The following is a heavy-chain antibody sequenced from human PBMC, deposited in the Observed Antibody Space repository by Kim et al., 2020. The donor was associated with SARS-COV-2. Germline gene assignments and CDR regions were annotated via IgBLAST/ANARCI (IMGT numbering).Heavy chain of an antibody. Sequence: SETLSLTCAIYGGSFNAYYWSWIRQPPGKGLEWIGEINQSGITNYNPSLKSRVIISVDTSKNQFFLRLSSVTAADTAVYYCARRISFDIWGQGTVVTVSS. D-gene: IGHD2-15*01. J-gene: IGHJ3*02. CDR1: GGSFNAYY. V-gene: IGHV4-34*01. CDR3: ARRISFDI. CDR2: INQSGIT.